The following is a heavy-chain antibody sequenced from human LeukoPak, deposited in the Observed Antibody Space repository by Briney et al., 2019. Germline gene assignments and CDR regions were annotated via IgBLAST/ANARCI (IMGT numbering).Heavy chain of an antibody. J-gene: IGHJ4*02. CDR3: ATRYDILFRVSITYFDY. V-gene: IGHV1-46*01. CDR2: INPSGGST. CDR1: GYTFTSYY. D-gene: IGHD3-9*01. Sequence: GAAVKVSCKASGYTFTSYYMHWVRQAPGQGLEWMGIINPSGGSTSYAQKFQGRVTMTRDTSTSTVYMQLSSLRSEDTAVYYCATRYDILFRVSITYFDYWGQGTLVTVSS.